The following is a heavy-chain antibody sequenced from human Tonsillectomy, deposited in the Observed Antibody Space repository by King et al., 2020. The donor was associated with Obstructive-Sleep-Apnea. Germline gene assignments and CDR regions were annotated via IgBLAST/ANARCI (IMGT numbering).Heavy chain of an antibody. V-gene: IGHV3-9*01. CDR3: AKDIGYYGSGTYYDY. J-gene: IGHJ4*02. CDR2: ISWNSGSI. Sequence: VQLVESGGGLVQPGRSLRLSCAASGFTFDDYAMHWVRHAPGKGLEWVSGISWNSGSIGYADSVKGRFTISRDNAKTSLYLQMNSLRAEDTALYYCAKDIGYYGSGTYYDYWGQGTLVAVSS. D-gene: IGHD3-10*01. CDR1: GFTFDDYA.